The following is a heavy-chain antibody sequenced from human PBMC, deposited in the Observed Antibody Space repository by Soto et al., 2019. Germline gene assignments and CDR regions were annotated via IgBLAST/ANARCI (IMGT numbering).Heavy chain of an antibody. V-gene: IGHV3-49*03. CDR2: IRSKAYGGTT. Sequence: HPGGSLRLSCTASGFTFGDYAMSWFRQAPGKGLEWVGFIRSKAYGGTTEYAAPVKGRFTISRDDSKSIAYLQMNSLKTEDTAVYYCTRDLGIGTMMNNYYYGMDVWGQGTTVTVSS. D-gene: IGHD3-22*01. J-gene: IGHJ6*02. CDR3: TRDLGIGTMMNNYYYGMDV. CDR1: GFTFGDYA.